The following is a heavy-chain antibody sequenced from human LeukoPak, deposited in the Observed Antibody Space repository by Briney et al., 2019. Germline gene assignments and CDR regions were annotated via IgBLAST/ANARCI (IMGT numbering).Heavy chain of an antibody. J-gene: IGHJ3*02. Sequence: GGSLRLSCAASGLTFSKYWMHWVRQAPGEGLMWVGRIHRDDFSTIYADSVKGRFTISRDNAKNTLYLQMSSLRAEDTAVYYCARVGPNKNAFDIWGQGTMVTVSS. CDR3: ARVGPNKNAFDI. CDR1: GLTFSKYW. CDR2: IHRDDFST. V-gene: IGHV3-74*01.